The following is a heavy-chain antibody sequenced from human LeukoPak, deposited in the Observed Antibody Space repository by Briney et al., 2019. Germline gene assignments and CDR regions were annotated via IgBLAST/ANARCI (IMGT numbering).Heavy chain of an antibody. CDR3: ARVGQLVALNYYYYYTMDV. V-gene: IGHV4-61*02. J-gene: IGHJ6*02. CDR2: MYTSGST. Sequence: SQTLSLTCTVSGGSINSGTYYWTWIRQPAGKGLEWIGRMYTSGSTNYNPSLKGRVTMSVDTSKNQFSLKLSSVTAADTAVYYCARVGQLVALNYYYYYTMDVWGQGTTVTVSS. CDR1: GGSINSGTYY. D-gene: IGHD6-6*01.